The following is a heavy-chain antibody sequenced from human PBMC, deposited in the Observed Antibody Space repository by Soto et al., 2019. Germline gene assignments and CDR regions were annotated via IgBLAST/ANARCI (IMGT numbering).Heavy chain of an antibody. CDR1: GFTVSTNY. Sequence: GGSLRLSCAVSGFTVSTNYMTWVRQAPGKGLKWVSYIGIGSSTKYYADSVKGRFTISRDNSKNTLYLQMNSLRAEDTAVYYCARAPYSGSYFIDYWGQGTLVTVSS. J-gene: IGHJ4*02. CDR3: ARAPYSGSYFIDY. V-gene: IGHV3-48*01. D-gene: IGHD1-26*01. CDR2: IGIGSSTK.